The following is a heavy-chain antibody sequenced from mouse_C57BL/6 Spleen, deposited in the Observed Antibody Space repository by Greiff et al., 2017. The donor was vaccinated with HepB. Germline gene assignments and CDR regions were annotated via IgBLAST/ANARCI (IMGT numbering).Heavy chain of an antibody. V-gene: IGHV1-59*01. D-gene: IGHD3-2*02. CDR2: IDPSDSYT. J-gene: IGHJ4*01. Sequence: QVQLQQSGAELVRPGTSVKLSCKASGYTFTSYWMHWVKQRPGQGLEWIGVIDPSDSYTNYNQKFKGKATLTVDTSSSTAYMQLSSLTSEDSAVYYCARTAQAVYAMDYWGQGTSVTVSS. CDR1: GYTFTSYW. CDR3: ARTAQAVYAMDY.